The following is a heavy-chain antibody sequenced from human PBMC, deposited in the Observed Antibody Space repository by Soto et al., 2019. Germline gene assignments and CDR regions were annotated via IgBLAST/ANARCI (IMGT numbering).Heavy chain of an antibody. J-gene: IGHJ4*02. D-gene: IGHD3-22*01. V-gene: IGHV1-69*13. CDR2: IIPIFGTA. CDR1: GGTFSSYA. Sequence: SVKVSCKASGGTFSSYAISWVRQAPGQGLEWMGGIIPIFGTANYAQKFQGRVTITADESTSTAYMELSSLRSEDTAVYYCAAVPYYYDTSGTYFDYWGQGTPVTVSS. CDR3: AAVPYYYDTSGTYFDY.